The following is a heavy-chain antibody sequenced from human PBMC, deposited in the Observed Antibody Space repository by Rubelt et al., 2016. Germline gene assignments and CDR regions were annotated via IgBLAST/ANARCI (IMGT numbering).Heavy chain of an antibody. Sequence: KPSETLSLTCAVYGGSFSGYYWSWIRQPPGKGLEWIGEINHSGSTNYNPSLKSRVTISVDTSKNQFSLKLSSVTAADTAVYYCARGPNPAWQRGFWYFDLWGRGTLVTVSS. D-gene: IGHD5-12*01. CDR2: INHSGST. J-gene: IGHJ2*01. CDR1: GGSFSGYY. CDR3: ARGPNPAWQRGFWYFDL. V-gene: IGHV4-34*01.